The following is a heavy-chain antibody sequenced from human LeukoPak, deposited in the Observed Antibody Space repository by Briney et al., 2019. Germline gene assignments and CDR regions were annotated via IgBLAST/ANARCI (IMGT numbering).Heavy chain of an antibody. V-gene: IGHV3-66*01. CDR1: GFTVSSNY. Sequence: GGSLRLSCAASGFTVSSNYMSWVRQAPGRGLEWVSVIYSGGDSYYADSVKGRFTISRDNSKNTLYLQMNSLRAEDTAVYYRARVLVPSYGMDVWGQGTTVTVSS. D-gene: IGHD2-8*02. J-gene: IGHJ6*02. CDR2: IYSGGDS. CDR3: ARVLVPSYGMDV.